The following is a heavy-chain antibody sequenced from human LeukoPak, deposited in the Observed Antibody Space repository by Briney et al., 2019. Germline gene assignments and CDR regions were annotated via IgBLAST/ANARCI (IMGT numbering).Heavy chain of an antibody. J-gene: IGHJ4*02. Sequence: SETLSLTCTVSGGSISSYYWSWIRQPPGKGLEWIGYIYYSGSTNYNPSLKSRVTISVDTSKNQFSLKLSSVTAADTAVYYCAGAEMNYYDSSGYHGSFDYWGQGTLVTVSS. V-gene: IGHV4-59*12. D-gene: IGHD3-22*01. CDR3: AGAEMNYYDSSGYHGSFDY. CDR2: IYYSGST. CDR1: GGSISSYY.